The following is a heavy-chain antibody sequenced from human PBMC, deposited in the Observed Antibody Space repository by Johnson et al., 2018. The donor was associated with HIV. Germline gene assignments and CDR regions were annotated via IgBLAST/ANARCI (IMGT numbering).Heavy chain of an antibody. J-gene: IGHJ3*02. Sequence: QVQLVESGGGLVKPGGSLRLSCAASGFTFSNYGMHWVRQTPGKGLEWVAFIRYDGSNKDYADSVKGRFTISRDNSKNTLYLQMNSMRAEDTALYYCAKDVGNYWPDAFDIWGQGTMVTVSS. CDR2: IRYDGSNK. CDR3: AKDVGNYWPDAFDI. CDR1: GFTFSNYG. D-gene: IGHD3-22*01. V-gene: IGHV3-30*02.